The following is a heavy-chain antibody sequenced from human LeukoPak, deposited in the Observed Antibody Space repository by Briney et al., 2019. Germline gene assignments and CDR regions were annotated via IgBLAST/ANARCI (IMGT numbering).Heavy chain of an antibody. CDR2: ISGSGSNT. J-gene: IGHJ6*03. D-gene: IGHD1-26*01. V-gene: IGHV3-23*01. CDR1: GFIFSNYA. Sequence: SGGSLRLSCAASGFIFSNYAMRWVRQAPGQGLEWVSGISGSGSNTYYGDSVKGRFTTSRDNSKNTLYLQMNSLRPEDTAVYYCAKCGSGSTVYVDVWGKGTTVTVSS. CDR3: AKCGSGSTVYVDV.